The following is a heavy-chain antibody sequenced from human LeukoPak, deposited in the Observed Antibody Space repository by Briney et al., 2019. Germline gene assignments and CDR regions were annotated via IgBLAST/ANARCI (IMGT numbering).Heavy chain of an antibody. D-gene: IGHD2-15*01. CDR1: GFTASSNH. CDR3: ASGLEYCSGETCRPPAN. Sequence: GGSLRLSCAASGFTASSNHMTWVRQAPGKGLEWVSVIYRGGSIYYADSVKGRFTISRDSSKNTLSLQMNSLRAEDTAVYYCASGLEYCSGETCRPPANWGQGTLVTVSS. V-gene: IGHV3-53*01. CDR2: IYRGGSI. J-gene: IGHJ4*02.